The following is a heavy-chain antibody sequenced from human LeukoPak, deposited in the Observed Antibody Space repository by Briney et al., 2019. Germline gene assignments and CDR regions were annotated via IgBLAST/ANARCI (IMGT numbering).Heavy chain of an antibody. Sequence: GGSLRLSCAASGSAFSSFAMGWVRQSPGKGLEWLSTINGGGNTTFYADSVKGRFTISRDNSKNTLYLHMDSLRPDDTAIYYCTKELHVAVAVADYYYFYMDVWGRGTAVTVSS. CDR3: TKELHVAVAVADYYYFYMDV. J-gene: IGHJ6*03. CDR2: INGGGNTT. CDR1: GSAFSSFA. V-gene: IGHV3-23*01. D-gene: IGHD6-19*01.